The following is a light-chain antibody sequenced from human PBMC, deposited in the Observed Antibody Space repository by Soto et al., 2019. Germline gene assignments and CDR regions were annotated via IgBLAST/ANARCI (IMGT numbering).Light chain of an antibody. CDR2: SAS. V-gene: IGKV1-9*01. Sequence: DVQLTQSPSFMSLSAGDRVTITCRASQGISNSLAWYQQKPGKAPKLLIYSASSLYSGVPSRFSGSGSGTDFTLTISSLQPEDFATYYCQQANTFALTFGGGTRVEIK. J-gene: IGKJ4*01. CDR1: QGISNS. CDR3: QQANTFALT.